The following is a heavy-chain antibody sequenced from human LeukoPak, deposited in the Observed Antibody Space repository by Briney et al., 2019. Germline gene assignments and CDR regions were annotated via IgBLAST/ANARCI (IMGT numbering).Heavy chain of an antibody. D-gene: IGHD2-8*01. Sequence: ASVKVSCKASGYTFTDYSIHWVRQAPGQGLEWLGLINPNSGYTSYAQYFQGRVTMTRDTSISTAYMELSRLRSDDTAVYFCARVMGVFHKGGYYMDVWGKGTTVTVSS. J-gene: IGHJ6*03. V-gene: IGHV1-2*02. CDR1: GYTFTDYS. CDR2: INPNSGYT. CDR3: ARVMGVFHKGGYYMDV.